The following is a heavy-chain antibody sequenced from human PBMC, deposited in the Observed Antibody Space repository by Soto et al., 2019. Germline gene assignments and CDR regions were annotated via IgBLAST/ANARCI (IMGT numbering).Heavy chain of an antibody. CDR1: GFTFSSYW. CDR3: AATPTGNVYFMH. CDR2: INPDGSAK. V-gene: IGHV3-7*01. Sequence: EVQLVESGGGLVQPGGSLRLSCAASGFTFSSYWMTWLRQAPGKGLEWVASINPDGSAKYYVDSVKGRFSITRDNAKNSLYLQMNSRKVENTAVYYCAATPTGNVYFMHWCQGALVTGSS. J-gene: IGHJ1*01. D-gene: IGHD2-8*02.